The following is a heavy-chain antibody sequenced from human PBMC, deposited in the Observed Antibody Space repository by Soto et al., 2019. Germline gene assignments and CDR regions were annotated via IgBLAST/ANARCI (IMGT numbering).Heavy chain of an antibody. CDR3: ARTPYDILTGFYFDY. CDR1: GGSISSYY. V-gene: IGHV4-59*08. CDR2: IYYSGTT. Sequence: PSETLSLTCTVSGGSISSYYWSWIRPPPGKGLEWIGYIYYSGTTYYSPSLKSRVTISVDTSKKHFSLKLSSVTAADTAVYYCARTPYDILTGFYFDYWGQGTLVTVSS. D-gene: IGHD3-9*01. J-gene: IGHJ4*02.